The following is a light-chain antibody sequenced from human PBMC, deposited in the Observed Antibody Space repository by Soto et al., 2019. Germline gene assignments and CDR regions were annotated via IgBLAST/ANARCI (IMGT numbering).Light chain of an antibody. CDR1: QSVSGK. CDR2: DAS. CDR3: QQHTNWPRRT. J-gene: IGKJ3*01. Sequence: EVLMTQSPATLSVSPGERATLSCRASQSVSGKLAWYQQKPGQAPRLLIYDASTRATGIPARFSGSGSGTDYTLTIRSLEPDDFAVYYCQQHTNWPRRTFGPGTKVDIK. V-gene: IGKV3-15*01.